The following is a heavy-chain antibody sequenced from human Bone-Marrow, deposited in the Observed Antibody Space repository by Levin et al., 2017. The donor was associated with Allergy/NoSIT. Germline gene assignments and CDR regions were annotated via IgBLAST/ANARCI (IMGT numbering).Heavy chain of an antibody. CDR1: GASISTYY. CDR2: IYHSGSA. D-gene: IGHD3-22*01. CDR3: TRGDHDTSGFFYIPGDY. V-gene: IGHV4-59*01. J-gene: IGHJ4*02. Sequence: GSLRLSCTVSGASISTYYWSWIRQPPGKGLEWIGYIYHSGSASYNPSLKSRVTMSVDTSKNQFFLQLTSLTAADTAVYYCTRGDHDTSGFFYIPGDYWGQGTLVTVSS.